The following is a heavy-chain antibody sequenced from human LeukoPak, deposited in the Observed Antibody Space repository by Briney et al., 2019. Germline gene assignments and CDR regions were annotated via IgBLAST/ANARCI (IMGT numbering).Heavy chain of an antibody. CDR3: AREVMADAFDI. V-gene: IGHV3-30*19. Sequence: GGSLRLSCAASGFTFSSYGMHWVRQAPGKGLEWVAVISYDGSNKYYADSVKGRFTISRDNSKNTLYLQMNSLRAEDTAVYYCAREVMADAFDIWGQGTMVTVSS. J-gene: IGHJ3*02. D-gene: IGHD5-24*01. CDR2: ISYDGSNK. CDR1: GFTFSSYG.